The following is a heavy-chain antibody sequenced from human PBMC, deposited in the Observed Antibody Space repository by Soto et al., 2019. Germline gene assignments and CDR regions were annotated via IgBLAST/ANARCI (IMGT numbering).Heavy chain of an antibody. CDR3: ARILSGYDILTGYADY. J-gene: IGHJ4*02. Sequence: GGSLRLSCAASGFTFSSYSMNWVRQAPGKGLEWVSSISSSSSYIYYADSVKGRFTISRDNAKNSLYLQMNSLRAEDTAVYYCARILSGYDILTGYADYWGQGTLVTVSS. CDR2: ISSSSSYI. CDR1: GFTFSSYS. V-gene: IGHV3-21*01. D-gene: IGHD3-9*01.